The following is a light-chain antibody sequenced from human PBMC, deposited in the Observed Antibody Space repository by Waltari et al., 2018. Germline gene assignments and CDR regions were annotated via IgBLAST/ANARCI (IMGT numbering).Light chain of an antibody. V-gene: IGKV3-15*01. J-gene: IGKJ3*01. CDR3: QQYNYWPPAFT. Sequence: EIVLTQSPATLSVSPGERATLSCRASQSVSSNLAWYQQKPGQAPRLLIYGASASATGIPARFSGSGSGTEFTLTISSLQSEDFAIYYCQQYNYWPPAFTFGPGTKVDFK. CDR2: GAS. CDR1: QSVSSN.